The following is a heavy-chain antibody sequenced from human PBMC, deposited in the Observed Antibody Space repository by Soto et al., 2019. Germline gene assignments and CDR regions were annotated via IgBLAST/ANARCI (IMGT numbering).Heavy chain of an antibody. J-gene: IGHJ6*02. CDR2: ISSSSSTI. D-gene: IGHD6-13*01. CDR1: GFTFSSYS. CDR3: AKSIAAAGTWRYYYYGMDV. V-gene: IGHV3-48*02. Sequence: PGGSLRLSCAASGFTFSSYSMNWVRQAPGKWLDWVSYISSSSSTIYYADSVKGRFTISRDNAKNSLYLQMNSLRDEDTAVYYCAKSIAAAGTWRYYYYGMDVWGQGXTVTVSS.